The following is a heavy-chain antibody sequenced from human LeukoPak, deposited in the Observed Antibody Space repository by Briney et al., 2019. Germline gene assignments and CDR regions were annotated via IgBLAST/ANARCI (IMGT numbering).Heavy chain of an antibody. Sequence: GGSLRHSCAASACTFSSHAMHWVRQAPGKGLEWVAVISKDGGSEFYADSVKGRFTISRDNSRSTLYLQMNSLRAEDTAVYYCTRDKPGSGTFYYWGQGTLVTVSS. D-gene: IGHD6-13*01. CDR3: TRDKPGSGTFYY. CDR1: ACTFSSHA. J-gene: IGHJ4*02. V-gene: IGHV3-30*04. CDR2: ISKDGGSE.